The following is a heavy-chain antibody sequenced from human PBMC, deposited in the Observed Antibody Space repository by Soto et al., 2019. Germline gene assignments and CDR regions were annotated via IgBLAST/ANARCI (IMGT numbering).Heavy chain of an antibody. V-gene: IGHV1-18*01. CDR3: GRDWGTTGNFNWFDP. CDR2: ISAYNGNT. D-gene: IGHD1-1*01. Sequence: GASVKVSCKASGYTFTSYGISWVRQAPGQGLEWMGWISAYNGNTNYAQKLQGRVTMTTDTSTSTAYMELRSLRSDDTAVYYCGRDWGTTGNFNWFDPWGQGTLVTVSS. J-gene: IGHJ5*02. CDR1: GYTFTSYG.